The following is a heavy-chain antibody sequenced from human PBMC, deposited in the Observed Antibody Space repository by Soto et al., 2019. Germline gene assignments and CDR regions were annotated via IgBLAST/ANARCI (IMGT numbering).Heavy chain of an antibody. CDR2: INQDGGGT. J-gene: IGHJ4*02. CDR1: GFTFSSSF. V-gene: IGHV3-7*03. Sequence: LRLSCVASGFTFSSSFMGWVRQAPGKGLEWVANINQDGGGTYYVDSVQGRFTISRDNAKDSLYLQMNSLRGEDTAVYYCARYFRGSGRYFFDYWGQGTLVTVSS. D-gene: IGHD6-19*01. CDR3: ARYFRGSGRYFFDY.